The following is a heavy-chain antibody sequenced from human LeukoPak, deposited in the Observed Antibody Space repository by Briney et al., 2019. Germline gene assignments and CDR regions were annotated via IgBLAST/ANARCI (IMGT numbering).Heavy chain of an antibody. Sequence: GGSLRLSCAASGFTFSSYVMSWVRQAPGKGLEWVSGISGGGGSTYYADSVKGRFTISRDNSKNTLYLQMNSLRAEDTAVYYCAKDFYDSSAYYTIDYWGQGTLVTVSS. V-gene: IGHV3-23*01. CDR1: GFTFSSYV. CDR2: ISGGGGST. CDR3: AKDFYDSSAYYTIDY. D-gene: IGHD3-22*01. J-gene: IGHJ4*02.